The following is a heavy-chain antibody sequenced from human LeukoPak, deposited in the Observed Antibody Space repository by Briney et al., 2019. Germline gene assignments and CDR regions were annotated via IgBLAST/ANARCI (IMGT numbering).Heavy chain of an antibody. CDR3: AKVLQYCYRGLDV. V-gene: IGHV3-23*01. Sequence: GGSLRLPCAASGFSFNTYAMSWVRQAPGKGLEWLSSISDHGGSTYYVDSVKGRFTVSRDNSKNTLYLQMNSLRGEDTAVYYCAKVLQYCYRGLDVWGQGTTVTVSS. J-gene: IGHJ6*02. CDR1: GFSFNTYA. D-gene: IGHD2-21*01. CDR2: ISDHGGST.